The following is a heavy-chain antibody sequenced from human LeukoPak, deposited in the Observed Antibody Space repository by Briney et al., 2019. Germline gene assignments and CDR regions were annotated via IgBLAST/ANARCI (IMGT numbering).Heavy chain of an antibody. CDR1: GFTFSNYG. J-gene: IGHJ1*01. CDR3: ARDASDTAMVGYFQH. CDR2: IWYDGSNK. V-gene: IGHV3-33*01. Sequence: PGGSLRLSCAASGFTFSNYGMHWVRQAPGKGLEWVAVIWYDGSNKYYADSVKGRFTTSRDNSKIILYLQINSLRAEDTAVYYCARDASDTAMVGYFQHWGQGTLVTVSS. D-gene: IGHD5-18*01.